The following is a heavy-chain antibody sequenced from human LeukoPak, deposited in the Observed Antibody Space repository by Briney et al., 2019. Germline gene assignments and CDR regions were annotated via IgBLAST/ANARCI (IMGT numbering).Heavy chain of an antibody. Sequence: GASVKVSCKASGYTFTSYYMHWVRQAPGQGLEWIGIINPSGGTTTYAQKFQGRVTMTRDTSTSKVYMDLSSLRSEDTAVYYCARPTSIIPASNIYYYYYAMDVWGQGTTVTVSS. V-gene: IGHV1-46*01. CDR2: INPSGGTT. CDR3: ARPTSIIPASNIYYYYYAMDV. J-gene: IGHJ6*02. D-gene: IGHD2-2*01. CDR1: GYTFTSYY.